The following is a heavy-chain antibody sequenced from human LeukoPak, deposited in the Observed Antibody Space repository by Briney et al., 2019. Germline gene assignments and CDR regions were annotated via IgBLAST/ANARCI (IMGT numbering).Heavy chain of an antibody. J-gene: IGHJ6*02. V-gene: IGHV4-59*12. CDR1: GGSISSYY. D-gene: IGHD3-10*01. CDR3: ANLWFGELLYGMDV. CDR2: IYYSGST. Sequence: SETLSLTCTVSGGSISSYYWSWIRQPPGKGLEWIGYIYYSGSTNYNPSLKSRVTVSVDTSKNQFSLKLSSVTAADTAVYYCANLWFGELLYGMDVWGQGTTVTVSS.